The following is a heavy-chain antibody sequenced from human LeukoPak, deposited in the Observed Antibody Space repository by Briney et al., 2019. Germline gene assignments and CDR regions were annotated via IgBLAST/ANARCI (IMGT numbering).Heavy chain of an antibody. CDR2: ISSSSSYI. J-gene: IGHJ5*02. CDR3: ARSLRTGVNWFDT. Sequence: GGSLRLSCAASGFTFSSYSVNWVRQAPGKGLEWVSSISSSSSYIYYADSVKGRFTISRDNAKNSLYLQMNRLRAEDTAVYYCARSLRTGVNWFDTWGQGTLVTVSS. D-gene: IGHD1-1*01. V-gene: IGHV3-21*01. CDR1: GFTFSSYS.